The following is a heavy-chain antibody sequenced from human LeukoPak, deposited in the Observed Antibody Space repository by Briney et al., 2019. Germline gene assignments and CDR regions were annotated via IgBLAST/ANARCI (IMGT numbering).Heavy chain of an antibody. CDR3: ARGQQLVRLYESYQH. J-gene: IGHJ1*01. CDR1: GYSISSGYY. Sequence: SETLSLTCTVSGYSISSGYYWGWIRQPPGKGREWIGSIYHSGSTYYNPSLKSRVPISVDTSKNQFSLRLSSVPAADTAVYYCARGQQLVRLYESYQHWGQGTLVTVSS. CDR2: IYHSGST. D-gene: IGHD6-13*01. V-gene: IGHV4-38-2*02.